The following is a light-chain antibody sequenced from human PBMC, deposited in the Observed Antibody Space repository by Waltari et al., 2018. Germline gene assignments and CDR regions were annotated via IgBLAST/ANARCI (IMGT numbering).Light chain of an antibody. J-gene: IGKJ5*01. CDR1: QGISTH. CDR3: QQRNNYPIT. CDR2: TAS. V-gene: IGKV1-9*01. Sequence: DIQLTQSPSSLSASVGDRVIITCRASQGISTHLAWYQQKPGKAPKLLIYTASTLQSGVPSRFSDSGSGTEFTLTISSLQPEDFAAYYCQQRNNYPITFGQGTRLEI.